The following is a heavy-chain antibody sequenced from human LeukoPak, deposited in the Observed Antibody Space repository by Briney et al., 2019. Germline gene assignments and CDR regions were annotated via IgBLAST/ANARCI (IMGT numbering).Heavy chain of an antibody. V-gene: IGHV6-1*01. J-gene: IGHJ4*02. Sequence: SQTLPLTCAISGDSVSSNSASWNWIRQSPSRGLEWLGRTYYRSKWYYDYAVSVKSRITINPDTSKNQFSLQLNSVTAADTAVYYCARPKLHRAVAGDYYFDYWGQGTLVTVSS. CDR2: TYYRSKWYY. CDR3: ARPKLHRAVAGDYYFDY. D-gene: IGHD6-19*01. CDR1: GDSVSSNSAS.